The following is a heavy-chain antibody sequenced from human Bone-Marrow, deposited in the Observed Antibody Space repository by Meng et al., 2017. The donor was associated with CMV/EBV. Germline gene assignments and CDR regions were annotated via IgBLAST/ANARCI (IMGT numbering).Heavy chain of an antibody. Sequence: GSLRLSCTVSGASISRYYWSWIRQPPGKGLEWLGYVFYSGLTNYNPSLKSRLTISVDTSKHHFSLNLKSVTAADTGVYYCAAGSAPRPGYWGQGTLVTVSS. V-gene: IGHV4-59*01. CDR2: VFYSGLT. D-gene: IGHD3-10*01. CDR1: GASISRYY. CDR3: AAGSAPRPGY. J-gene: IGHJ4*02.